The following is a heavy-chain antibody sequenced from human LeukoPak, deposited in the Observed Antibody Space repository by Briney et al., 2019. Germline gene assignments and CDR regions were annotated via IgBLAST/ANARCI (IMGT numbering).Heavy chain of an antibody. CDR1: GFTFSYYG. CDR3: VRGSYGDYEY. Sequence: GGSLRLSCAASGFTFSYYGLSWVRQAPGKGLEWVAVIWYDGSNKYYADSVKGRFTISRDNSKNTLYLQMNSLRAEDTAVYYCVRGSYGDYEYWGQGTLVTVSS. J-gene: IGHJ4*02. V-gene: IGHV3-33*08. D-gene: IGHD4/OR15-4a*01. CDR2: IWYDGSNK.